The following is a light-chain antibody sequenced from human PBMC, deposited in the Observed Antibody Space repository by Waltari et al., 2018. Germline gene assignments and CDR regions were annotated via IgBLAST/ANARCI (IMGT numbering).Light chain of an antibody. V-gene: IGKV1-5*03. Sequence: DIQMTQSPSSLSPSLGHRVTFTCRASQSISSLLAWYQQKPGKAPKLLISKASTLESGVPSRFSGSGSGTEFTLTISSLQPDDFATYYCQQYARYSYTFGQGTKLEIK. CDR3: QQYARYSYT. CDR2: KAS. J-gene: IGKJ2*01. CDR1: QSISSL.